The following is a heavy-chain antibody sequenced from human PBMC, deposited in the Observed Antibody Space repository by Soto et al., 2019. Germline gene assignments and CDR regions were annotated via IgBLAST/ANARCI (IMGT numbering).Heavy chain of an antibody. J-gene: IGHJ6*03. CDR3: ARGLTTMGYYYMDV. CDR1: GFTVSSNY. V-gene: IGHV3-66*01. D-gene: IGHD4-17*01. CDR2: IYSGGST. Sequence: EVQLVESGGGLVQPGGSLRLSCAASGFTVSSNYMSWVRQAPGKGLEWVSVIYSGGSTYYADSVKGRFTISRDNSKNTLYLQMNSLRAEDTAVYYCARGLTTMGYYYMDVWGKGTTVTVSS.